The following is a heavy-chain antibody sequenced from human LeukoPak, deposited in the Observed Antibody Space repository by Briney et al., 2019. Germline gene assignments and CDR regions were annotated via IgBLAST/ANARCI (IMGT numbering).Heavy chain of an antibody. V-gene: IGHV3-21*01. CDR3: ARDRSDIVVVPAATGGDPIDY. D-gene: IGHD2-2*01. J-gene: IGHJ4*02. Sequence: GGSLRLSCAASGFTFSSYSMNWVRQAPGKGLEWVSSISSSSSYIYYADSVKGRFTISRDNAKNSLYLQMNSLRAEDTAVYYCARDRSDIVVVPAATGGDPIDYWGQGTLVTVSS. CDR1: GFTFSSYS. CDR2: ISSSSSYI.